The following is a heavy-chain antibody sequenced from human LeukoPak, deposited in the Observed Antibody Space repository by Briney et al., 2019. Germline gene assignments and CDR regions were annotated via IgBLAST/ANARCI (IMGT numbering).Heavy chain of an antibody. CDR2: INPNSGGT. J-gene: IGHJ5*02. Sequence: ASVKVSCKASGYTFTGYYMHWVRQAPGQGLEWMGWINPNSGGTNYAQKFQGRVTMTRDTSISTAYMELSRLRSDDTAVYYCARAYFEYSSSSWDGPRGQGTLVTVSS. CDR1: GYTFTGYY. D-gene: IGHD6-6*01. V-gene: IGHV1-2*02. CDR3: ARAYFEYSSSSWDGP.